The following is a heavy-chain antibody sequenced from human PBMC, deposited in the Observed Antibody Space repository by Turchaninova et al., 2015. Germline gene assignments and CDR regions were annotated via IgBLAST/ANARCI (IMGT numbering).Heavy chain of an antibody. V-gene: IGHV4-34*01. J-gene: IGHJ6*03. CDR2: INNSGSS. D-gene: IGHD4-23*01. Sequence: QVQLQQWGAGLLKPSDTLSLTCAVYGGSFSGYYWSGIRRPPGKGLEWIGEINNSGSSNYNPSLKSRVTISVDTSKNQFSLKLSSVTDADTAVYYCARGGWDYGGNSRYYYYYYYMDVWGKGTTVTVSS. CDR1: GGSFSGYY. CDR3: ARGGWDYGGNSRYYYYYYYMDV.